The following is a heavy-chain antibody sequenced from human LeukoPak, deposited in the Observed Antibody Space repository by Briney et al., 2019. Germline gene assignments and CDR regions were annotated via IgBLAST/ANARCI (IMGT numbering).Heavy chain of an antibody. CDR1: GYTFTSYG. CDR2: ISAYNVNT. J-gene: IGHJ4*02. Sequence: GASVKVSCKASGYTFTSYGISWVRQAPGQGLEWMGWISAYNVNTNYAQKLQGRVTMTTDTSTSTAYMELRSLRSDDAAIYYCATAVTDAYHDYWGQGTLVTVSS. D-gene: IGHD5-24*01. CDR3: ATAVTDAYHDY. V-gene: IGHV1-18*01.